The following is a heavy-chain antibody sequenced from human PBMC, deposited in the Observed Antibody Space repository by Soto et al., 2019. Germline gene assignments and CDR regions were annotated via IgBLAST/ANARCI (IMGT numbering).Heavy chain of an antibody. J-gene: IGHJ4*02. CDR3: ARVALPPLTTEGYFDY. CDR1: GFTFSSYW. V-gene: IGHV3-7*05. D-gene: IGHD1-1*01. Sequence: EVQLVESGGGLVQPGGSLRLSCAASGFTFSSYWMSWVRQAPGKGLEWVANIKQDGSEKYYVDSVKGRFTISRDNAKNSLYLQMNSLRAEDTAVYYCARVALPPLTTEGYFDYWGQGTLVTVSS. CDR2: IKQDGSEK.